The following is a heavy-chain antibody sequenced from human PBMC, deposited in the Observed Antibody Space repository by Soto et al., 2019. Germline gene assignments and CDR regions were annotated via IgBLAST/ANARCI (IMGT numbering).Heavy chain of an antibody. V-gene: IGHV1-69*01. J-gene: IGHJ3*02. CDR1: GGTFSSYA. CDR3: ARSEGITMIVVVITGAFDI. CDR2: IIPILGTA. Sequence: HVQLVQSGAEVKKPGSSVKVSCKASGGTFSSYAISWVRQAPGQGLEWMGGIIPILGTANYAQKFQGRVTITADESTSTAYMELRSLRSEDTAVYCCARSEGITMIVVVITGAFDIWGQGTMVTVSS. D-gene: IGHD3-22*01.